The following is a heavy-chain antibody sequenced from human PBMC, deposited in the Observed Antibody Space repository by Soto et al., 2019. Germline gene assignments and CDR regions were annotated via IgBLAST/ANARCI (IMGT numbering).Heavy chain of an antibody. CDR3: ATQLSYYMDV. CDR2: IYPGDSDT. J-gene: IGHJ6*03. D-gene: IGHD3-10*01. CDR1: GCRFTSHC. V-gene: IGHV5-51*01. Sequence: GQSMKVCRRGSGCRFTSHCSGCVRQMPGKGLEWMGIIYPGDSDTRYSPSFQGQVTISADKSISTAYLQWSSLKASDTAMYYCATQLSYYMDVWGKGTTVTVSS.